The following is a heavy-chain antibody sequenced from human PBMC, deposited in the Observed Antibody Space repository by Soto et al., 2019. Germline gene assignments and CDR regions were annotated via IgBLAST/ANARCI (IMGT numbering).Heavy chain of an antibody. CDR3: AKVTFWGTTAGPLTFDY. CDR2: ISGSGGST. D-gene: IGHD4-17*01. CDR1: GFTFSSYA. V-gene: IGHV3-23*01. J-gene: IGHJ4*02. Sequence: VGSLRLSCAASGFTFSSYAMSWVRQAPGKGLEWVSAISGSGGSTYYADSVKGRFTISRDNSKNTLYLQMNSLRAEDTAVYYCAKVTFWGTTAGPLTFDYWGQGTLVTVSS.